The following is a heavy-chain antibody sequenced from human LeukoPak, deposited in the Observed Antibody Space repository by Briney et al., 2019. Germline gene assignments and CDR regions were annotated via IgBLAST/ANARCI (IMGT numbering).Heavy chain of an antibody. Sequence: PSETLSLTCTVSGVSISSSNSYWGWIRQPPGKGLEWIGSIYYSGNTYYNASLKSQVSISIDTSKNQFSLRLNSVTAADTAMYFCAKSGGYGLIDYWGQGTRVIVSS. D-gene: IGHD1-26*01. J-gene: IGHJ4*02. CDR3: AKSGGYGLIDY. CDR1: GVSISSSNSY. CDR2: IYYSGNT. V-gene: IGHV4-39*01.